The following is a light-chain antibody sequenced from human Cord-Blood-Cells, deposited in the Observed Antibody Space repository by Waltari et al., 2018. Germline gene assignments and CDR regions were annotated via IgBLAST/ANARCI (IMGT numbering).Light chain of an antibody. CDR1: QLGDKS. Sequence: SYELTQPPSVSVSPGQTASITCPGDQLGDKSDCWYQQQPGQSPVLVIYQDSKRPSGIPERFSGSNSGNTATLTISGTQAMDEADYYCQAWDSSTVVFGGGTKLTVL. V-gene: IGLV3-1*01. CDR2: QDS. J-gene: IGLJ2*01. CDR3: QAWDSSTVV.